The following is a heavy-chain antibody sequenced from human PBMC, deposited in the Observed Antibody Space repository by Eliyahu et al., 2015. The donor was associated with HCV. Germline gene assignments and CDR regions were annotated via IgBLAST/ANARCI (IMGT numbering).Heavy chain of an antibody. CDR2: ISWNSGII. V-gene: IGHV3-9*01. CDR3: VKDMSASLRYYGSGSRGGFDY. D-gene: IGHD3-10*01. CDR1: GFTFDDXS. Sequence: EVQLVESGGGLVQPGXSLXLSCAASGFTFDDXSXXXVRQVPGKGLEWVXGISWNSGIIGYADSVKXRFTISRDNAKNSLYLQVNSPRAEDTALYYCVKDMSASLRYYGSGSRGGFDYWGQGTLVTVSS. J-gene: IGHJ4*02.